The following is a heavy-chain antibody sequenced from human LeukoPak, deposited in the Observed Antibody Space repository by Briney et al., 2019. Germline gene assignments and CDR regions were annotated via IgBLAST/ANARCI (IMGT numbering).Heavy chain of an antibody. V-gene: IGHV3-64D*06. J-gene: IGHJ4*02. CDR2: VNNYGDST. Sequence: GGSLRLSCSAAGFTSTTDPMHWVRQAPGKVMEYVSAVNNYGDSTYYADSVKGRFTISRDNSKNTLYLQMSSLRAEDTAVYSCVKPNLAVAGTRYFDSWGQGTLVTVAS. CDR1: GFTSTTDP. CDR3: VKPNLAVAGTRYFDS. D-gene: IGHD6-19*01.